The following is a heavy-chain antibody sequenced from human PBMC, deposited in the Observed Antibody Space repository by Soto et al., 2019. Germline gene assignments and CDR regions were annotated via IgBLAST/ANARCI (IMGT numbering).Heavy chain of an antibody. J-gene: IGHJ5*02. CDR3: ALYSSGYSRGISWFDP. CDR1: GGSISSSSYY. D-gene: IGHD3-22*01. V-gene: IGHV4-39*01. CDR2: IYYSGST. Sequence: SETLSLTCTVSGGSISSSSYYWGWIRQPPGKGLEWIGSIYYSGSTYYNPSLKSRVTISVDTSKNQFSLKLSSVTAADTAVYHCALYSSGYSRGISWFDPWGQGTLVT.